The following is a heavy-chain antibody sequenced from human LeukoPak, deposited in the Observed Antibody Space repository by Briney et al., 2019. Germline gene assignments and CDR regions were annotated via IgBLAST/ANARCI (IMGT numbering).Heavy chain of an antibody. CDR1: GGSISSYY. Sequence: SETLSLTCTVSGGSISSYYWSWIRQPPGKGLEWIGYIYYSGSTNYNPSLKSRVTISVDTSKNQFSLKLSSVTAADTAVYYCARHGGSDYGSGSYQYYYYYYGMDVWGQGTTVTVSS. V-gene: IGHV4-59*08. J-gene: IGHJ6*02. CDR3: ARHGGSDYGSGSYQYYYYYYGMDV. CDR2: IYYSGST. D-gene: IGHD3-10*01.